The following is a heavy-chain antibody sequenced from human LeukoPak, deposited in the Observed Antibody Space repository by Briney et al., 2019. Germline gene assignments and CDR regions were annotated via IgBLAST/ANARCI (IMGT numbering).Heavy chain of an antibody. CDR3: ARHDNIEVAGVIGYGMDV. Sequence: SETLSLTCTVSGGSITPYYWSWIRQLPGKGLEWIAYINHGGDTNYSPSLKSRVTMSLDAPKNQVSLKLRSVTAADTAVYYCARHDNIEVAGVIGYGMDVWGQGTTVTVSS. J-gene: IGHJ6*02. CDR1: GGSITPYY. CDR2: INHGGDT. D-gene: IGHD2-2*01. V-gene: IGHV4-59*08.